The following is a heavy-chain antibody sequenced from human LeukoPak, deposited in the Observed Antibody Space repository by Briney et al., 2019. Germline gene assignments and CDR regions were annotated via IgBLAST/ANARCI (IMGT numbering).Heavy chain of an antibody. D-gene: IGHD7-27*01. CDR3: ARPNWARRYFDY. J-gene: IGHJ4*02. V-gene: IGHV5-51*01. CDR1: GYIFTSYS. Sequence: GESLKISCQGSGYIFTSYSIAWVRQLPGKGLEWMGVTYPYDSEIRYRPSFQGQVTISADKSISTAYLQWSSLKASDTAMYYCARPNWARRYFDYWGQGTLVTVSS. CDR2: TYPYDSEI.